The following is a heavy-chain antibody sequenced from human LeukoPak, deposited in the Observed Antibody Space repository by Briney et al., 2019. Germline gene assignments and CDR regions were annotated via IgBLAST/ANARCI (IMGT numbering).Heavy chain of an antibody. CDR2: INAANGHT. Sequence: ASVKVSCKASGYTFTNYAIHWVRQAPGQRFEWMGWINAANGHTKYSQEFQDRITITRDTSATTAYMELSNLRSEDMALYYCARGRGPPNTNRDFHYYYYMDVWGTGTTVTVSS. CDR1: GYTFTNYA. J-gene: IGHJ6*03. CDR3: ARGRGPPNTNRDFHYYYYMDV. D-gene: IGHD3-10*01. V-gene: IGHV1-3*03.